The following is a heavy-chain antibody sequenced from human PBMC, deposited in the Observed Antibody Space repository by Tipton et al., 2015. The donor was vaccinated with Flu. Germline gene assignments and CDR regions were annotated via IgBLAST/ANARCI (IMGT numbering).Heavy chain of an antibody. CDR3: TTRSGYYDSSGYLVIRGEPGYYYYGMDV. CDR2: IRSKANSYAT. D-gene: IGHD3-22*01. J-gene: IGHJ6*02. Sequence: SLRLSCAASGFTFSGSAMHWVRQASGKGLEWVGRIRSKANSYATAYAASVKGRFTISRDDSKNTAYLQMNSLKTEDTAVYYCTTRSGYYDSSGYLVIRGEPGYYYYGMDVWGQGTTVTVSS. V-gene: IGHV3-73*01. CDR1: GFTFSGSA.